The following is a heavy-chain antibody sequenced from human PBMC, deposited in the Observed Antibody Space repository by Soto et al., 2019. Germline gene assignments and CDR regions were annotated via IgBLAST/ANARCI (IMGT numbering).Heavy chain of an antibody. Sequence: QVQLVESGGGEVQPGRSLTISCAASGFTFSNYVMHWVRQTPGKGLEWVAVISYDGTNKIYSDSVKDRFTISRENFKNTLALQMNSLGADDTAVYSCAKDRQSYGDYVYFCSSIDVWGLGTMVTVSS. CDR2: ISYDGTNK. CDR1: GFTFSNYV. CDR3: AKDRQSYGDYVYFCSSIDV. J-gene: IGHJ6*02. D-gene: IGHD4-17*01. V-gene: IGHV3-30*18.